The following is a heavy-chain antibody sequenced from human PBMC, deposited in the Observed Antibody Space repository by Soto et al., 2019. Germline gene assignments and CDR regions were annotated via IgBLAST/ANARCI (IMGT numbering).Heavy chain of an antibody. CDR1: GGSISSSSYY. V-gene: IGHV4-39*01. Sequence: PSETLSLTCTVSGGSISSSSYYWGWIRQPPGKGLEWIGSIYYSGSTYYNPSLKSRVTISVDTSKNQFSLKLSSVTAADTAVYYCASLINYYDSSGYPRRDPWGQGTLVTVSS. CDR3: ASLINYYDSSGYPRRDP. CDR2: IYYSGST. D-gene: IGHD3-22*01. J-gene: IGHJ5*02.